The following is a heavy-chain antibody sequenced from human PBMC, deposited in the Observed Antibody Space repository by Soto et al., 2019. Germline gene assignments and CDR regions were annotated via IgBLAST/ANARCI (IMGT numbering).Heavy chain of an antibody. D-gene: IGHD6-6*01. Sequence: VGSLRLSCAASGSTVSSNYMSWVRQAPGKGLGWVSVIYSGGSTYYADSVKGRFTISRDNSKNTLYLQMNSLRAEDTAVYYCARDMMPLVPGYWGQGTLVTVSS. CDR2: IYSGGST. CDR3: ARDMMPLVPGY. V-gene: IGHV3-53*01. J-gene: IGHJ4*02. CDR1: GSTVSSNY.